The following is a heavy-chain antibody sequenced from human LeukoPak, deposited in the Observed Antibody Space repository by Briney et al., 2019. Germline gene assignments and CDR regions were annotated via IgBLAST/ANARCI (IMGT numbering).Heavy chain of an antibody. Sequence: PGGSLRLSCAASGFTFSSYEMNWVRQAPGKRLEWVSYISSSGSTIYYADSVKGRFTISRDNAKNSLYLQMNSLRAEDTAVYYCAGAPQYYDFWSDYYGFDPWGQGTLVTVSS. CDR2: ISSSGSTI. V-gene: IGHV3-48*03. CDR3: AGAPQYYDFWSDYYGFDP. CDR1: GFTFSSYE. D-gene: IGHD3-3*01. J-gene: IGHJ5*02.